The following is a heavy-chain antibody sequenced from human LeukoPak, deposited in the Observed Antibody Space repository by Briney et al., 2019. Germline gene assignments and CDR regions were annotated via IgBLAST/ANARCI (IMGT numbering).Heavy chain of an antibody. V-gene: IGHV4-4*07. Sequence: PSETLSLTCTVSGGSISSYYWSWIRQPAGKGLEWIGRIYTSGSTTYNPSLKSRVTMSVDTSKNQFSLKLSSVTAADTAVYYCARDQSLGYCSSTSCYASDYWGQGTLVTVSS. CDR2: IYTSGST. J-gene: IGHJ4*02. D-gene: IGHD2-2*01. CDR1: GGSISSYY. CDR3: ARDQSLGYCSSTSCYASDY.